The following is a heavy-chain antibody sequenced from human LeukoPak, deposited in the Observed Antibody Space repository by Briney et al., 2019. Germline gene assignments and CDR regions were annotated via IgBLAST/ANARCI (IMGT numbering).Heavy chain of an antibody. CDR2: IIPVFGTT. CDR3: ARKTYFYDGQCSYYFDY. Sequence: SVKVSCKASGGTFSNFAFSWVRQAPGQGLEWMGGIIPVFGTTNYAQKFQGRVTITTDKSTSTAYMELSSLRSADTAVYYCARKTYFYDGQCSYYFDYWGPGTLVTVSS. V-gene: IGHV1-69*05. J-gene: IGHJ4*02. CDR1: GGTFSNFA. D-gene: IGHD3-16*01.